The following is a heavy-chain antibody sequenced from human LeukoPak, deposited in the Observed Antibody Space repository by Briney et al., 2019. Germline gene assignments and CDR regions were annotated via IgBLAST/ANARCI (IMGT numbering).Heavy chain of an antibody. D-gene: IGHD4-11*01. CDR1: GYSISSGYY. J-gene: IGHJ5*02. CDR3: ARHDFYSNYPHNWFDP. CDR2: FYHSGNS. V-gene: IGHV4-38-2*01. Sequence: PSETLSLTCAVSGYSISSGYYWGWIRQPPGKGLDWIGSFYHSGNSYYNPSLKSRVSISVDTSKNQFSLNLSSVTAADTALYYCARHDFYSNYPHNWFDPWGQGTLVTVSS.